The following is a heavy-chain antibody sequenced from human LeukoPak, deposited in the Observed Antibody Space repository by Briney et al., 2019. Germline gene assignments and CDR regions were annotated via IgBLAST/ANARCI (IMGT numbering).Heavy chain of an antibody. CDR3: AYRPPGDESFDI. D-gene: IGHD3-16*01. J-gene: IGHJ3*02. V-gene: IGHV1-24*01. CDR2: SDPEDGET. CDR1: GHTLSGLA. Sequence: EASVKVSCKVSGHTLSGLAMHWVRQATGKELEWMGGSDPEDGETIYAQKLKGRVTMTEDTATDTAYMELRSLRSEDTAVYYCAYRPPGDESFDIWGQGTLVTVSS.